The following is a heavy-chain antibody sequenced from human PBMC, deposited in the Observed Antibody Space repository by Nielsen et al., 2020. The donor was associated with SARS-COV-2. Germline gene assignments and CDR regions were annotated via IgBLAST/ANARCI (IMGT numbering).Heavy chain of an antibody. CDR2: INAGGSQK. CDR1: GFSIYSHW. Sequence: GESLKISCEASGFSIYSHWMSWVRQAPGKGLEWVATINAGGSQKFHVDSVRGRFTISRDVTENSLYLQMNNLRAEDTAMYYCSRDLHDYWGQGTLVTVSS. V-gene: IGHV3-7*03. CDR3: SRDLHDY. J-gene: IGHJ4*02.